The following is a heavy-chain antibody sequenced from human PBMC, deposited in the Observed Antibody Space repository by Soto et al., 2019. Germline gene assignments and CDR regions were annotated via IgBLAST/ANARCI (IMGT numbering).Heavy chain of an antibody. J-gene: IGHJ4*02. V-gene: IGHV1-3*01. Sequence: GASVMVSCKASGYTFTSYAMHWVRQAPGQRLEWMGWINAGNGNTKYSQKFQGRVTITRDTSASTAYMELSSLRSEDTAVYYCARNQDTAMVMPDYWGQGTLVTVSS. CDR1: GYTFTSYA. D-gene: IGHD5-18*01. CDR3: ARNQDTAMVMPDY. CDR2: INAGNGNT.